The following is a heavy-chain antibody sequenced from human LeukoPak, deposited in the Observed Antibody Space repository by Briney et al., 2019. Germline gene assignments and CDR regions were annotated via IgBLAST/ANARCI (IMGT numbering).Heavy chain of an antibody. Sequence: SETLSLTCTVSGGSISSSSYYWGWIRQPPGKGLEWIGSIYYSGSTYYNPSLKSRVTISVDTSKNQFSLELSSVTAADTAVYYCARGGRGLGAVAGTNDYWGQGTLVTVSS. CDR3: ARGGRGLGAVAGTNDY. CDR1: GGSISSSSYY. CDR2: IYYSGST. V-gene: IGHV4-39*07. D-gene: IGHD6-19*01. J-gene: IGHJ4*02.